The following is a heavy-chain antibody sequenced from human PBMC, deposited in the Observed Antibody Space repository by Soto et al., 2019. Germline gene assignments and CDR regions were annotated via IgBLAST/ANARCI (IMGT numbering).Heavy chain of an antibody. D-gene: IGHD3-3*01. J-gene: IGHJ6*03. CDR2: INHSGST. CDR1: GGSFSGYY. Sequence: SETLSLTCAVYGGSFSGYYWSWIRQPPGKGLEWIGEINHSGSTNYNPSLKSRVTISVDTSKNQFSLKLSSVTAADTAVYYCARVPWDYDFWGGYFRNDYYYYMDVWGKGTTVTVSS. CDR3: ARVPWDYDFWGGYFRNDYYYYMDV. V-gene: IGHV4-34*01.